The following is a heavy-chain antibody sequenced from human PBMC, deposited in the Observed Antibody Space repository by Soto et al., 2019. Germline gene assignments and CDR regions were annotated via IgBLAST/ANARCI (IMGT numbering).Heavy chain of an antibody. Sequence: SETLSLTCTVSGGSISSGDYYWSWIRQPPGKGLEWMGYIYDSGSTYYNPSLKSRVTISVDTSKTQFSLKLSSVTAADTAVYSCAKAPVSITIFGVNGMDVWGQGTTVTVSS. CDR3: AKAPVSITIFGVNGMDV. CDR2: IYDSGST. D-gene: IGHD3-3*01. J-gene: IGHJ6*02. CDR1: GGSISSGDYY. V-gene: IGHV4-30-4*01.